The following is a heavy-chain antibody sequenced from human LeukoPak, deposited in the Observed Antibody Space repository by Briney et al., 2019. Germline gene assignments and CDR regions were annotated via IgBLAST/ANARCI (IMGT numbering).Heavy chain of an antibody. CDR2: ISSTSGYI. V-gene: IGHV3-21*01. D-gene: IGHD3-10*01. CDR3: ARGRGGNYFDY. Sequence: PGGSLRLSCSASEFTFSGYTMNWVRQAPGKGLEWVSSISSTSGYIYYADSLKGRFTISRDNAKNSLYLQMNSLRAEDTAVYYCARGRGGNYFDYWGQGTLVSVCS. CDR1: EFTFSGYT. J-gene: IGHJ4*02.